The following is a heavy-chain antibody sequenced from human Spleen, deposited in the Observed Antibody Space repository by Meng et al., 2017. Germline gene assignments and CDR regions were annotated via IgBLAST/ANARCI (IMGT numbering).Heavy chain of an antibody. V-gene: IGHV4-34*01. CDR1: GGSLSGYY. CDR3: ARSAVGATYYFDY. CDR2: LNHGGSS. J-gene: IGHJ4*02. Sequence: SETLSLTCAVYGGSLSGYYWSWIRQPPGKGLEWIGELNHGGSSNYNPSLKSRVSISVDTSKNQFSLKLSSVTAADTAVYYCARSAVGATYYFDYWGQGTLVTVSS. D-gene: IGHD1-26*01.